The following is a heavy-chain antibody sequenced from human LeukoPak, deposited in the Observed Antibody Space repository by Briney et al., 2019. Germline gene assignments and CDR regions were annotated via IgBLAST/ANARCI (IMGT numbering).Heavy chain of an antibody. CDR1: GGSISSGGYY. V-gene: IGHV4-31*03. Sequence: SQTLSLTCTVSGGSISSGGYYWSWIRQHPEKGPEWIGHMFYSGGTYYNPSLKSRVSMSVDTSQNHFSLKLTSVTAADTAVYYCARGDPLRYWGQGIRVTVSS. J-gene: IGHJ4*02. CDR2: MFYSGGT. CDR3: ARGDPLRY. D-gene: IGHD3-16*02.